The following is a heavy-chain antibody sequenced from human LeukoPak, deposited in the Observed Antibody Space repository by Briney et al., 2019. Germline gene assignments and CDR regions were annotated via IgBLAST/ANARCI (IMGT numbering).Heavy chain of an antibody. D-gene: IGHD1-1*01. Sequence: GSLRLSCAASGFTFSSYSMNWVRQAPGKGLEWVSSISSSSSYIYYADSVKGRFTISSDNAKNSLYLQMNSLRAEDTAVYYCAREPSGTAIDYWGQGTLVTVSS. CDR1: GFTFSSYS. CDR3: AREPSGTAIDY. V-gene: IGHV3-21*01. CDR2: ISSSSSYI. J-gene: IGHJ4*02.